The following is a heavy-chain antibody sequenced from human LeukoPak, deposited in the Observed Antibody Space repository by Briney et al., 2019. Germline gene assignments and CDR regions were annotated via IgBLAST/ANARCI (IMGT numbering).Heavy chain of an antibody. D-gene: IGHD5-18*01. Sequence: GASVKVSCKASGGTFSSYAISWVRQAPGQGLKWMGGIIPIFGTANYAQKFQGRVTITADESTSTAYMELSSLRSEDTAVYYCAGSPSKMDTAPVGTYIPTDWGQGTLVTVSS. CDR2: IIPIFGTA. CDR3: AGSPSKMDTAPVGTYIPTD. CDR1: GGTFSSYA. V-gene: IGHV1-69*01. J-gene: IGHJ4*02.